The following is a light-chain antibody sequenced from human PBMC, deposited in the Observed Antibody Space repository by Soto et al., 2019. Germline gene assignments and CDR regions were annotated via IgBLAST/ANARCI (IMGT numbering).Light chain of an antibody. CDR1: SSNIGAGYD. V-gene: IGLV1-40*01. CDR2: GNT. CDR3: QSYDNSLSGTYV. Sequence: QSVLTQPPSVSGAPGQRVTISCTGSSSNIGAGYDVHWYQQFPGTAPKLLIYGNTNRPSGVPDRFSASKSGTSASLAITGLQAEDEADYYCQSYDNSLSGTYVFGTGTKVTVL. J-gene: IGLJ1*01.